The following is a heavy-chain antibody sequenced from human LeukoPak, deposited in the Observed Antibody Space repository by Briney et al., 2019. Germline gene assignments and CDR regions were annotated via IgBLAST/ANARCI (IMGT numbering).Heavy chain of an antibody. CDR1: XFTFSXYS. V-gene: IGHV3-21*01. Sequence: GSLRXXXXASXFTFSXYSMNWVRQAPGKGLEWVSSISSSSSYIYYADSVKGRFTISRDNAKNSLYLQMNSLRAEDTAVYYCARDRYYYDSSGYSYYYYGMDVWGQGTTVTVSS. CDR2: ISSSSSYI. CDR3: ARDRYYYDSSGYSYYYYGMDV. J-gene: IGHJ6*02. D-gene: IGHD3-22*01.